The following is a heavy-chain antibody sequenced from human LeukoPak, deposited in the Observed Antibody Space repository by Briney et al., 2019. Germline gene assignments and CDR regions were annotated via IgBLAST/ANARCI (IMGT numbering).Heavy chain of an antibody. Sequence: PGGSLRLSCEASGVTFSSYVMSWVRQAPGKGPEWVSGISGSGGGTYYADSVKGRFTISRDNSKNTLYLQMNSLRAEDTAVYYCASARMIVVAIFDYWGQGTLVTVSS. J-gene: IGHJ4*02. D-gene: IGHD3-22*01. CDR1: GVTFSSYV. CDR3: ASARMIVVAIFDY. CDR2: ISGSGGGT. V-gene: IGHV3-23*01.